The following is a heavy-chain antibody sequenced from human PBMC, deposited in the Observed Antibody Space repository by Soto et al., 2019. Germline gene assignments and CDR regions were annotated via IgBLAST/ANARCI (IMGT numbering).Heavy chain of an antibody. V-gene: IGHV3-23*01. D-gene: IGHD4-17*01. Sequence: GGSLRLSCAASGFTFSTYAMSWVRQAPGKGLEWVSAISGSGDSTYSADSVRGRFTISRDNSINTLYLQMNNLGYEDTAVYYCARPRGYGVFDAYDIWGQGTMVTVSS. CDR3: ARPRGYGVFDAYDI. CDR2: ISGSGDST. CDR1: GFTFSTYA. J-gene: IGHJ3*02.